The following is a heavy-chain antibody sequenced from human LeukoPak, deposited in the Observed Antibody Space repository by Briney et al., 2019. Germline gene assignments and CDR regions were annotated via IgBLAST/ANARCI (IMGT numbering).Heavy chain of an antibody. D-gene: IGHD2-15*01. CDR3: ARARASGRSGFDY. Sequence: PGGSLRLSCAASGFTFSYYSMNWVRQAPGKGLEWVSYISSSSSTIYYADSVKGRFTISRDNAKNSLYLQMNSLRDEDTAVYYCARARASGRSGFDYWGQGTLVTVSS. V-gene: IGHV3-48*02. CDR1: GFTFSYYS. J-gene: IGHJ4*02. CDR2: ISSSSSTI.